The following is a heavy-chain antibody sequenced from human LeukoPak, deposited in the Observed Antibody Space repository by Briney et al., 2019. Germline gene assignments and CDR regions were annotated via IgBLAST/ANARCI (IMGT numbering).Heavy chain of an antibody. CDR1: GLTFSDYY. J-gene: IGHJ6*03. Sequence: GGSLRLSCAASGLTFSDYYMSWIRQAPGKGLEWVSYISSSGSTIYYADSVKGRFTISRDNAKNSLYLQMNSLRAEDTAVYYCARDPYYYYMDVWGKGTTVTVSS. CDR3: ARDPYYYYMDV. V-gene: IGHV3-11*01. CDR2: ISSSGSTI.